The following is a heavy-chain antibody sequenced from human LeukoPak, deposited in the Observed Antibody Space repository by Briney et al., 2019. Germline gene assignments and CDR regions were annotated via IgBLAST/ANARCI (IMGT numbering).Heavy chain of an antibody. CDR3: ATMGVIIPHGYYYGMDV. CDR1: GGTFSSYA. V-gene: IGHV1-69*13. J-gene: IGHJ6*02. Sequence: SVKVSCKASGGTFSSYAISWVRQAPGQGLEWMGGIIPIFGTANYAQKFQGRVTITEDESTSTAYMELSSLRSEDTAVYYCATMGVIIPHGYYYGMDVWGQGTTVTVSS. CDR2: IIPIFGTA. D-gene: IGHD3-10*01.